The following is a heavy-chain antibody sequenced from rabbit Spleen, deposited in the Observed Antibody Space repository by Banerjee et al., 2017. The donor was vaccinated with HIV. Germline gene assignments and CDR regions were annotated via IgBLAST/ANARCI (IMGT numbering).Heavy chain of an antibody. CDR3: ARDTSSSFSSYGMDL. CDR2: IYGDGSAITS. D-gene: IGHD1-1*01. V-gene: IGHV1S45*01. CDR1: GFSFSDIYY. J-gene: IGHJ6*01. Sequence: QEQLVESGGGLVQPEESLTLACTASGFSFSDIYYMCWVRQAPGKGLEWIACIYGDGSAITSYYASWATGRFTISKTSSTTVTLQMTRLTAADTATYFCARDTSSSFSSYGMDLWGPGTLVTVS.